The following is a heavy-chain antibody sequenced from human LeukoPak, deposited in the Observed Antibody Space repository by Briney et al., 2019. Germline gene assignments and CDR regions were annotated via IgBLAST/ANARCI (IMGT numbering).Heavy chain of an antibody. CDR3: ARGASVAGPFDY. D-gene: IGHD6-19*01. V-gene: IGHV1-18*01. CDR1: GYTFTNYG. Sequence: ASVKVSCKASGYTFTNYGFIWVRQAPGQGLEWMGWTSALNGYTNYAQKVQGRVTMTTDTSTTTGHMELRSLRSDDTAMYFCARGASVAGPFDYWGQGTLVTVSS. CDR2: TSALNGYT. J-gene: IGHJ4*02.